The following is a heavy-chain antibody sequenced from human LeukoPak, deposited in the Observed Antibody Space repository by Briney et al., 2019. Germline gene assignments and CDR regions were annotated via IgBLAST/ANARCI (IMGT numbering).Heavy chain of an antibody. CDR3: ARDRDVSSYGADY. CDR1: GFTFSSYG. CDR2: IWYDGSNK. J-gene: IGHJ4*02. Sequence: GGSLRLSCEASGFTFSSYGMHWVRQAPGKGLEWVAVIWYDGSNKYYADSVKGRFTISRDNSKNTLYLQLNSLRAEDTAVYYCARDRDVSSYGADYWGQGTLVTVSS. D-gene: IGHD4-17*01. V-gene: IGHV3-33*01.